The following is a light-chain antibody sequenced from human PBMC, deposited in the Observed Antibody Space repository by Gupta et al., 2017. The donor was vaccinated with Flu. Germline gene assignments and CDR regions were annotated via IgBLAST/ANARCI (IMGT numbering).Light chain of an antibody. CDR3: QSYDNSLSGSQV. V-gene: IGLV1-40*01. Sequence: QIVLTQPPSVSGAPGQSVTISCTGSTSNIGAGYDVHWYQQVPGRAPKRLIFGKTTRPSGFAERFSGSKSGTSAVLAIAGLRAEAEDDYYCQSYDNSLSGSQVFGGGTKLTVL. J-gene: IGLJ3*02. CDR2: GKT. CDR1: TSNIGAGYD.